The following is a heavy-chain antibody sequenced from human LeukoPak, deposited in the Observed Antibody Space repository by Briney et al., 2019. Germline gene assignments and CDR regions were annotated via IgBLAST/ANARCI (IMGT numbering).Heavy chain of an antibody. Sequence: SETLSLTCTVSGGSISSYYWSWIRQPPGKGLEWIGYIYYSGSTNYNPSLKSRVTISVDTSKNQFSLKLSSVTAADTAVYYCARAGSAGTRIAFDIWGQGTMVTVSS. CDR3: ARAGSAGTRIAFDI. CDR1: GGSISSYY. D-gene: IGHD6-19*01. CDR2: IYYSGST. J-gene: IGHJ3*02. V-gene: IGHV4-59*01.